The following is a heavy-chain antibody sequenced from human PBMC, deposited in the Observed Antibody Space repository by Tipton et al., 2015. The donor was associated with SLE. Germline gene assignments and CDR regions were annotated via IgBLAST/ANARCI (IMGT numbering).Heavy chain of an antibody. Sequence: TLSLTCTVSGGSIRGYYWSWIRQPPGNGLEWIGCISHSGSALYNPSLKSRVTISIDTSKNQVSLKVSSVTAADTAIYYCAREMGFDSSGNYNPFDYWGQGTLVTVSS. J-gene: IGHJ4*02. D-gene: IGHD3-22*01. CDR3: AREMGFDSSGNYNPFDY. CDR1: GGSIRGYY. CDR2: ISHSGSA. V-gene: IGHV4-59*01.